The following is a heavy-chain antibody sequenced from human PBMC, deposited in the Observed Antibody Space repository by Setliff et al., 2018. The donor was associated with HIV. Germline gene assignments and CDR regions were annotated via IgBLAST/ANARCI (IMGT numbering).Heavy chain of an antibody. V-gene: IGHV1-18*01. CDR3: ARGSEDNVWFDP. D-gene: IGHD3-10*01. CDR1: GGTFSSYA. J-gene: IGHJ5*02. CDR2: ISAYSGDI. Sequence: ASVKVSCKASGGTFSSYAISWVRQAPGQGLEWMGGISAYSGDINYSQKFQGRVTMTKDTSTSTAYMELRSLRSDDTAIYYCARGSEDNVWFDPWGQGTLVTVSS.